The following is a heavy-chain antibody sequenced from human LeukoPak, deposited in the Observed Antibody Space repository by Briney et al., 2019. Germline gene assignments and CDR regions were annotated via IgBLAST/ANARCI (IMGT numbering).Heavy chain of an antibody. CDR1: GFTFSSYA. Sequence: GGSPRLSCAASGFTFSSYAMSWVRQAPGEGLEWVSAISGSGGSTYYADSVKGRFTISRGNSKNTLYLQMNSLRAEDTAVYYCAKRPNYYYDSSGPHDYWGQGTLVTVSS. V-gene: IGHV3-23*01. CDR2: ISGSGGST. J-gene: IGHJ4*02. D-gene: IGHD3-22*01. CDR3: AKRPNYYYDSSGPHDY.